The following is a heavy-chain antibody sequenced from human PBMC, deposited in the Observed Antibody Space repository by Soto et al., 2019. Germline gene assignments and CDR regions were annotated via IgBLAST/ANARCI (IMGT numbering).Heavy chain of an antibody. CDR2: IRATGGQT. D-gene: IGHD2-21*01. Sequence: EVQLLESGGGMVQPGGSLRLSCAASGFTFRNFVMSWVRQAPGKGLEWFSAIRATGGQTFYADSVKGRFTISRDNSKNMLYLQINSLRDEDTALYFCAQDRGWGVVSPSHDYWGQGTLVTVSS. CDR3: AQDRGWGVVSPSHDY. J-gene: IGHJ4*02. CDR1: GFTFRNFV. V-gene: IGHV3-23*01.